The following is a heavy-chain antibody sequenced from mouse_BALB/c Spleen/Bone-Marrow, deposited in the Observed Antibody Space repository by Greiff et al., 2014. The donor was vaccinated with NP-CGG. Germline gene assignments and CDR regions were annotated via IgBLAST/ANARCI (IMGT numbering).Heavy chain of an antibody. V-gene: IGHV5-6-3*01. CDR1: GFTFSSYD. D-gene: IGHD2-1*01. Sequence: VQLKESGGGLVQPGGSLKLSCAASGFTFSSYDMSWVRQTPDKRLEFVASINSNGGSTYYPDSVKGRFTISRDNAKNTLSLQMSSLKSEDTAMYYCARGNYGNYVDYFDYWGQGTTPTVSS. J-gene: IGHJ2*01. CDR2: INSNGGST. CDR3: ARGNYGNYVDYFDY.